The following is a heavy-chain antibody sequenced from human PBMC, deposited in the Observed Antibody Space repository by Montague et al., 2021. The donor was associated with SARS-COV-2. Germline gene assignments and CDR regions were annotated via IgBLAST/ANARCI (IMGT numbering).Heavy chain of an antibody. CDR1: GGSISSYY. D-gene: IGHD5-12*01. CDR3: AGDRGRFWHFDL. CDR2: IYYSGST. J-gene: IGHJ2*01. Sequence: SETLSLTCTVSGGSISSYYWNWIRQSPGKGLEWIGYIYYSGSTKXXPSFKSRVTMLVDTSKRQMSLRLNSVTAADTAVYYCAGDRGRFWHFDLWGRGTLVTV. V-gene: IGHV4-59*01.